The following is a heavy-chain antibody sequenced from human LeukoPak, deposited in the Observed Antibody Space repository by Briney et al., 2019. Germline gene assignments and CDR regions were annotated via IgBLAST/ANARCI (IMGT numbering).Heavy chain of an antibody. D-gene: IGHD3-10*01. Sequence: SGTLSLTCAVSGGSISSNNWWSWVRQPPGKGLEWIGYIYYSGSTNYNPSLKSRVTISVDTSKNQFSLKLSSVTAADTAVYYCARSLYYYGSDSFDIWGQGTMVTVSS. CDR3: ARSLYYYGSDSFDI. CDR2: IYYSGST. J-gene: IGHJ3*02. CDR1: GGSISSNNW. V-gene: IGHV4-4*02.